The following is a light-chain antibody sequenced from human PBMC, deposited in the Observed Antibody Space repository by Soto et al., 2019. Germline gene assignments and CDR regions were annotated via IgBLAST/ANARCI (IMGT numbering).Light chain of an antibody. Sequence: DIQGTQSPSTLSASVGDRVTITCRASQSISSWLAWYQQKPGKAPKLLIYDASSLESGVPSRFSGSGSGTEFTLTISSLQPDDFATYYCQQYNSYSPTFGQGTRLEIK. V-gene: IGKV1-5*01. CDR1: QSISSW. CDR3: QQYNSYSPT. J-gene: IGKJ5*01. CDR2: DAS.